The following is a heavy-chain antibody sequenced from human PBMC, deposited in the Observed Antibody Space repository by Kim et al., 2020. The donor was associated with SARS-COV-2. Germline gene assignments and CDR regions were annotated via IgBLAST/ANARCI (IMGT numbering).Heavy chain of an antibody. CDR2: ISVSGGGT. CDR3: VKLFSSSWYKGFDP. V-gene: IGHV3-23*01. J-gene: IGHJ5*02. CDR1: GFTFRSYA. Sequence: GGSLRLSCAASGFTFRSYAMSWVRQAPGKGLEWVSVISVSGGGTYFADSVKGRFTISRDNSKNTLYLQMNSLRAEDTAVYYCVKLFSSSWYKGFDPWGQG. D-gene: IGHD6-13*01.